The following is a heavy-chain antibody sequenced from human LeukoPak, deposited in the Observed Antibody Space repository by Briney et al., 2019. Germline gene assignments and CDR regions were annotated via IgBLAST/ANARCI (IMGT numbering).Heavy chain of an antibody. D-gene: IGHD1-1*01. Sequence: PSQTLSLTCTVSGGSIRSGGYYWSWIRQHPGKGLEWIGYIYYSGSTYYNPSLKSRVTISVDTSKNQFSLKLSFVTAADTAVYYCAREVGLATFDYWGQGTLVTVSS. CDR2: IYYSGST. CDR1: GGSIRSGGYY. CDR3: AREVGLATFDY. J-gene: IGHJ4*02. V-gene: IGHV4-31*03.